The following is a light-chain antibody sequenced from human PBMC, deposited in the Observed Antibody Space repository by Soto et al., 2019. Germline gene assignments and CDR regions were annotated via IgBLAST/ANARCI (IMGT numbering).Light chain of an antibody. CDR3: QQRSNWPLMYT. V-gene: IGKV3-11*01. CDR2: DAS. CDR1: QSVSSY. Sequence: EIVLTQSPATLSLSPGERATLSCRASQSVSSYLAWYQQKPGQAPRPLIYDASNRATGIPARFSGSGSGTDFTLTISSLETEDFAVYYCQQRSNWPLMYTFGQGTKLEIK. J-gene: IGKJ2*01.